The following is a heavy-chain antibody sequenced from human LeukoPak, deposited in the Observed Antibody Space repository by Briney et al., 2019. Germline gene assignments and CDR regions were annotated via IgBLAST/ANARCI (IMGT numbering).Heavy chain of an antibody. CDR2: ISWNSGSI. CDR3: AKSLSAVTDAFDI. D-gene: IGHD2-2*01. J-gene: IGHJ3*02. CDR1: GFTFDDYA. Sequence: GGSLRLSCAASGFTFDDYAMHWVRQAPGKGLEWVSGISWNSGSIGYADSVKGRFTISRDNAKNSLYLQMNSLRAEDTALYYCAKSLSAVTDAFDIWGQGTMVTVSS. V-gene: IGHV3-9*01.